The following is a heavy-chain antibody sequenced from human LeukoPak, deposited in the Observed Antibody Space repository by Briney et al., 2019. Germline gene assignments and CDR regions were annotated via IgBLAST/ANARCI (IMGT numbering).Heavy chain of an antibody. V-gene: IGHV4-59*01. CDR1: GGSISSYY. CDR2: IYYSGST. D-gene: IGHD1-26*01. J-gene: IGHJ5*02. Sequence: SETLSLTCTVSGGSISSYYWSWVRQPPGKGLEWIGYIYYSGSTNYNPSLTSRGTISVDTSKNQYSLKLSSVTAADTAVYYCARVGIESSSWFDPWGQGTLVTVSS. CDR3: ARVGIESSSWFDP.